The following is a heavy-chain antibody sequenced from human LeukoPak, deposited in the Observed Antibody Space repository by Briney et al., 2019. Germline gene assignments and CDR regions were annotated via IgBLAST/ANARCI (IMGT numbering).Heavy chain of an antibody. Sequence: PGGSLRLSCAASGFTFISYAMSWVRQAPEKGLEWVSAISASGDSTFYADSVKGRFTISRDNSKNTLYLQMNSLRAEDTAVYYCAKPYGDYEYYFDYWGQGTLVTVSS. CDR2: ISASGDST. CDR1: GFTFISYA. CDR3: AKPYGDYEYYFDY. J-gene: IGHJ4*02. D-gene: IGHD4-17*01. V-gene: IGHV3-23*01.